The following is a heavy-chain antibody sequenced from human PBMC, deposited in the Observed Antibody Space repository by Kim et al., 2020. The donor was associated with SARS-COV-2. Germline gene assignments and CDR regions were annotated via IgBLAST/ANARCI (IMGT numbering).Heavy chain of an antibody. CDR2: ISWRSDNI. CDR3: AKDLSGVDCTTTTCYAYGMDV. V-gene: IGHV3-9*01. Sequence: GGSLRLSCAASGFTFSEYAMHWVRLAPGKGLEWVAGISWRSDNIYYADSGKGRFTISRDNARNSLFLEMTGLRPEDTALYYCAKDLSGVDCTTTTCYAYGMDVWGQGTTVVVSS. D-gene: IGHD2-2*01. CDR1: GFTFSEYA. J-gene: IGHJ6*02.